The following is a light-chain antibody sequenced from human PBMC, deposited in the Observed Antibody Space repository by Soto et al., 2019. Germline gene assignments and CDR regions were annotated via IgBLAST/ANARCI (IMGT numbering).Light chain of an antibody. CDR2: DVS. V-gene: IGLV2-14*03. Sequence: QSVLTQPASVSGSPGQSITISCTGTSSDVGGNKYVSWYQHYPGKAPKLMICDVSNRPSGVSNRFSGSKSGNTASLTISGLKADDEADYYCSAFTGTIYVFGTGTKVTVL. CDR3: SAFTGTIYV. J-gene: IGLJ1*01. CDR1: SSDVGGNKY.